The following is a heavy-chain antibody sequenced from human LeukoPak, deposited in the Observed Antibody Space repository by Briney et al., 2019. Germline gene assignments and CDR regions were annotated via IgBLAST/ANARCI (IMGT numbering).Heavy chain of an antibody. D-gene: IGHD3-10*01. Sequence: GGPLRLSCAASGFTFSSNAMSWVRQAPGKGLEGVSAISGSGGSTYYADSVKGRVTISRDKSKNKLYLQMNSLRAEDPAVYYCAKDPLWGAWFGGANNWFDPWGKGTLVTVSS. CDR2: ISGSGGST. CDR3: AKDPLWGAWFGGANNWFDP. CDR1: GFTFSSNA. V-gene: IGHV3-23*01. J-gene: IGHJ5*02.